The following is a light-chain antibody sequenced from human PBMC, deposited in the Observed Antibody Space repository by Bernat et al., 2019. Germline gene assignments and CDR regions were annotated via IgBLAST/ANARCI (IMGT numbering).Light chain of an antibody. CDR3: QVWDATMDHTGV. Sequence: SYVLPQPPSVSVAPGKTARITCGGDRISTTTVHWYQQRPGQAPVLVVYDDSDRPSGIPQRISGSSSGSTATLTISSVEAGDEADYYCQVWDATMDHTGVFGGGTKLTVL. J-gene: IGLJ3*02. CDR2: DDS. CDR1: RISTTT. V-gene: IGLV3-21*03.